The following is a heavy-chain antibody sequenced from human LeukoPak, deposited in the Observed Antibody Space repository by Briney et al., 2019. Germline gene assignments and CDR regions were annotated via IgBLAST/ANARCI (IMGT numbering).Heavy chain of an antibody. CDR2: IVGDTVT. CDR1: GFPFNSYA. D-gene: IGHD1-26*01. J-gene: IGHJ4*02. CDR3: AKGSAQWEIYDY. V-gene: IGHV3-23*01. Sequence: AGGSLRLSCAASGFPFNSYAMSWVRQAPGKGLEWASAIVGDTVTVYTDSVKGRFTISRDNSKNTLYLQMNSLRAEDTAIYYCAKGSAQWEIYDYWGQGTLVTVSS.